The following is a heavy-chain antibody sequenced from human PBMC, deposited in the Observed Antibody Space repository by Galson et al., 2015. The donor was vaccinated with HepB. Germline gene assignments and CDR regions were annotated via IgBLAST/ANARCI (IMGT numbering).Heavy chain of an antibody. V-gene: IGHV3-7*03. J-gene: IGHJ3*02. D-gene: IGHD5-12*01. CDR2: IKQDGSEK. Sequence: SLRLSCAASGFTFSSYWMSWVRQAPGKGLEWVANIKQDGSEKYYVDSVKGRFTISRDNAKNSLYLQMNSLRAEDTAVYYCARDGIVATPGAFDIWGQGTMVTVSS. CDR3: ARDGIVATPGAFDI. CDR1: GFTFSSYW.